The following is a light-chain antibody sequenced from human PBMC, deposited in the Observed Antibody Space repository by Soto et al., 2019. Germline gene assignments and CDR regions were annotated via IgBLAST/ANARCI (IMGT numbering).Light chain of an antibody. V-gene: IGLV1-40*01. J-gene: IGLJ3*02. CDR1: SSNIGAGYD. Sequence: QSVLTQPPSVSGAPGQRVTISCTGSSSNIGAGYDVHWYQQLPGTAPKLLIYGNSNRPSGVPDRFSGSKSGTSASLAITGLQAEDEADYCCQSYDSSLIGRVFGGGTKLTVL. CDR3: QSYDSSLIGRV. CDR2: GNS.